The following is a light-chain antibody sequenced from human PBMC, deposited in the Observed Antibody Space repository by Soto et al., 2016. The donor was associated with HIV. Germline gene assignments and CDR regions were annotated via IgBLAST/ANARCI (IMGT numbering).Light chain of an antibody. CDR2: DAS. V-gene: IGKV1-33*01. J-gene: IGKJ2*01. CDR1: QGIRND. CDR3: QQYDNLPRYT. Sequence: DIQMTQSPSSLSASVGDRVTITCRASQGIRNDLVWYQQKPGKAPQRLIYDASNLETGVPSRFSGSGSGTDFTFTISSLQPEDIATYYCQQYDNLPRYTFGQGTKLXIK.